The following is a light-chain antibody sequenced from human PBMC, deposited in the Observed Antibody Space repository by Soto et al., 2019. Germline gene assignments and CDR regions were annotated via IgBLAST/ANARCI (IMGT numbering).Light chain of an antibody. CDR1: QSVSSY. J-gene: IGKJ2*01. Sequence: EIVLTQSPATLSLSPGERATLSCRASQSVSSYLAWYQQKPGQAPRLLIYDASNRATGIPARFSGSGSGTDFSPTISRLEPEDFAVYYCHQYDNAPQTYGQGTKVDIK. CDR2: DAS. CDR3: HQYDNAPQT. V-gene: IGKV3-11*01.